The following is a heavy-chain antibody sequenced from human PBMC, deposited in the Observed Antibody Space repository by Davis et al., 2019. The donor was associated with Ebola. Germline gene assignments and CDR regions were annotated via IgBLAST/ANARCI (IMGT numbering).Heavy chain of an antibody. V-gene: IGHV1-18*04. CDR3: TTPGGQDSGYDVFDI. Sequence: AASVKVSCKASGYMFTNYGISWVRQAPGQGLEWMGWISGYNGNTDYAQTVQGRVSMTTDTSTSTAYMELRSPRSEDTALYYCTTPGGQDSGYDVFDIWGQGTMVTVSS. CDR1: GYMFTNYG. D-gene: IGHD5-12*01. CDR2: ISGYNGNT. J-gene: IGHJ3*02.